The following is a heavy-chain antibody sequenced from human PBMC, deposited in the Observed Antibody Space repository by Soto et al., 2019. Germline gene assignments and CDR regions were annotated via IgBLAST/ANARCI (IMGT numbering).Heavy chain of an antibody. J-gene: IGHJ5*02. CDR3: ARDREAARPGWFDP. V-gene: IGHV1-18*04. CDR1: GYTFITYG. CDR2: ISVYNGDT. Sequence: QVQLVQSGAEAKKPGASVKVSCKASGYTFITYGISWVRQAPGQGLEWMGWISVYNGDTNYAQKFQGRVIMTTDTSTRTAYMELRSLRSDDTAVYYCARDREAARPGWFDPWGQGTLVTVSS. D-gene: IGHD6-6*01.